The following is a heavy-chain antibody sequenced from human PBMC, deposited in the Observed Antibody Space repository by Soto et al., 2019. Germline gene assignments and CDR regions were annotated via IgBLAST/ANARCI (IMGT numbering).Heavy chain of an antibody. J-gene: IGHJ6*02. D-gene: IGHD3-10*01. CDR2: IYYTGST. Sequence: QVQLQESGPGLVKPSETLSLTCTASGGSINTYYWNWIRQSPGKGLEWIGYIYYTGSTKYHPSLESXXTXSXATSKKQFSLRLNSVTPADTAVYYCAGGPYYFGLDVWGQGTTVTVSS. CDR3: AGGPYYFGLDV. CDR1: GGSINTYY. V-gene: IGHV4-59*01.